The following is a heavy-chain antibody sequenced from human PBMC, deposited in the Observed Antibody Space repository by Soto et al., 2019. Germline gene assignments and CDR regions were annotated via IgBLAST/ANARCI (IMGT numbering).Heavy chain of an antibody. CDR1: GESFSEYY. D-gene: IGHD6-19*01. V-gene: IGHV4-34*01. Sequence: SETLSLTCAVDGESFSEYYWSWIRQPPGKGLEWIGENNHRGSSNYNPSLKSRVSIVVDSSRNQISLMLTSVTAADTGVYYCARVHPPPSPARGVWYIDSWGPGTLVTVSS. J-gene: IGHJ5*01. CDR3: ARVHPPPSPARGVWYIDS. CDR2: NNHRGSS.